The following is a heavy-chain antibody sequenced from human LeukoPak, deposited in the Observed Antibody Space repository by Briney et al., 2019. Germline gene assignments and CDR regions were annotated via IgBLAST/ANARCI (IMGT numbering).Heavy chain of an antibody. Sequence: SETLSLTCAVSGGSIASSYWWTWVRQPPGKGLEWIGEIYHRASTNYNPSLRSRVTISVDKSDNQFSLKLNSMTAADTAVYYCARNAGNSDVDYWGQGTLVSVSS. CDR1: GGSIASSYW. J-gene: IGHJ4*02. V-gene: IGHV4-4*02. CDR2: IYHRAST. D-gene: IGHD4-23*01. CDR3: ARNAGNSDVDY.